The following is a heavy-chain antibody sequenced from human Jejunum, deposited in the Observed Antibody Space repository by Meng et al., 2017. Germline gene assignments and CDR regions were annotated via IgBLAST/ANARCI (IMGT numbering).Heavy chain of an antibody. D-gene: IGHD2/OR15-2a*01. CDR1: GFTFSGAS. J-gene: IGHJ4*02. CDR2: IALKTDGETT. CDR3: TTSGLSH. Sequence: GGSLRLSCAASGFTFSGASMSWLRQAPGKGLEWLGHIALKTDGETTGYAAPVKGRFTISRDDSKNTLFLQLNTLKTDDTAVYYCTTSGLSHWGQGTLVTVSS. V-gene: IGHV3-15*04.